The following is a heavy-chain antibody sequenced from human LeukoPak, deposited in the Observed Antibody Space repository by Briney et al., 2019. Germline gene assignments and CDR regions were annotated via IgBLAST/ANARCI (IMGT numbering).Heavy chain of an antibody. D-gene: IGHD2-15*01. CDR1: GFIFSNYW. Sequence: GGSLRLSCVASGFIFSNYWMSWVRQAPGKGLEWVATIKADGSEKYYVDSVRGRFTISRDNSKNTLYLQMNSLRAEDTAVYYCAKAKKGYCSGGSCPSIDYWGQGTLVTVSS. CDR2: IKADGSEK. CDR3: AKAKKGYCSGGSCPSIDY. J-gene: IGHJ4*02. V-gene: IGHV3-7*01.